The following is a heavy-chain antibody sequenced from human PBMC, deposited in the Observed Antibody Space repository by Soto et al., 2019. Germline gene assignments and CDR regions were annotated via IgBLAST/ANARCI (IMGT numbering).Heavy chain of an antibody. D-gene: IGHD2-15*01. CDR2: IWYDGSNK. J-gene: IGHJ4*02. V-gene: IGHV3-33*01. Sequence: QVQLVESGGGVVQPGRSLRLSCAASGFTFSSYGMHWVRQAPGKGLEWVAVIWYDGSNKYYADSVKGRFTISRDNSKNTLYLQMNSLRAEDTAAYYCARYCSGGSCYWGALDYWGQGTLVTVSS. CDR3: ARYCSGGSCYWGALDY. CDR1: GFTFSSYG.